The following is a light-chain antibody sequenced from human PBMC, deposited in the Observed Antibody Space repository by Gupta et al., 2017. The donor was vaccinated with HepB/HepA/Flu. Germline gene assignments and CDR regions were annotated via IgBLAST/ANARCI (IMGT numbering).Light chain of an antibody. CDR3: RSYTGDRRVV. V-gene: IGLV2-14*03. CDR2: DVS. J-gene: IGLJ2*01. CDR1: SSDVGSYNH. Sequence: QSALTQPASVSGSPGQSITISCTGTSSDVGSYNHVSWYQQLPAKAPKIIIYDVSSRPSGVSNRFSGSKAGNTASLTISGLQAEDEADYYCRSYTGDRRVVIGGGTKLTVL.